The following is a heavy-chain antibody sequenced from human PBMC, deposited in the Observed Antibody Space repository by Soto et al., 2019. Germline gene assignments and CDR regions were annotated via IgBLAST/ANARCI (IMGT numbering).Heavy chain of an antibody. J-gene: IGHJ5*02. V-gene: IGHV1-18*01. CDR3: ARDFGDEVVVIPIRGDWFDP. D-gene: IGHD3-22*01. CDR2: ISAYNGNT. Sequence: GASVKVSCKASGYTFTSYGISWVRQAPGQGLEWMGWISAYNGNTNYAQKLQGRVTMTTDTSTSTAYMELRSLRSDDTAVYYCARDFGDEVVVIPIRGDWFDPWGQGTLVTVSS. CDR1: GYTFTSYG.